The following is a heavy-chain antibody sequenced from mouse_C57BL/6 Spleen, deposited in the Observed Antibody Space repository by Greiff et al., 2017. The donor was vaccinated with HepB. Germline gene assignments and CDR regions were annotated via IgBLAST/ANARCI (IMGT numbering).Heavy chain of an antibody. Sequence: EVHLVESGPGLVKPSQSLSLTCSVTGYSITSGYYWNWIRQFPGNKLEWMGYISYDGSNNYNPSLKNRISITRDTSKNQFCLKLNSVTTEDTATYYCASLTGRGNYFDYWGQGTTLTVSS. CDR3: ASLTGRGNYFDY. CDR1: GYSITSGYY. V-gene: IGHV3-6*01. CDR2: ISYDGSN. J-gene: IGHJ2*01. D-gene: IGHD4-1*01.